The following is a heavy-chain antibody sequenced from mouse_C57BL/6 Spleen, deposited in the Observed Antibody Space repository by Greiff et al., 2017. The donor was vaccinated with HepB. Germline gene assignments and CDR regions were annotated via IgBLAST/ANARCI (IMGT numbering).Heavy chain of an antibody. J-gene: IGHJ2*01. CDR2: INYDGSST. CDR1: GFTFSDYY. CDR3: ARSKTYFDY. D-gene: IGHD2-5*01. Sequence: DVKLVESEGGLVQPGSSMKLSCTASGFTFSDYYMAWVRQVPEKGLEWVANINYDGSSTYYLDSLKSRFIISRDNAKNILYLQMSSLKSEDTATYYCARSKTYFDYWGQGTTLTVSS. V-gene: IGHV5-16*01.